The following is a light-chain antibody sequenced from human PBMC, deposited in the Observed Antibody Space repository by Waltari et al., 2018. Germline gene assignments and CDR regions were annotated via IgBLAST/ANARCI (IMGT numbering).Light chain of an antibody. CDR1: SNDIGATDY. Sequence: QSVVTQPASVSGSPGQSISISCTGTSNDIGATDYVSWYQQHPGRAPKLVIYDVSVRPSGVSIRFAGSKSGNTASLTISGLQAEDEALYYCSSYTLTNPVVFGGGTKLTVL. V-gene: IGLV2-14*03. CDR2: DVS. CDR3: SSYTLTNPVV. J-gene: IGLJ2*01.